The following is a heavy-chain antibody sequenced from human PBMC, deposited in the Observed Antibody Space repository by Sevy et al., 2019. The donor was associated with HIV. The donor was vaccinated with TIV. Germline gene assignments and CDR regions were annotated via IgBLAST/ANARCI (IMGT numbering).Heavy chain of an antibody. CDR1: GFTFDDYA. D-gene: IGHD3-22*01. Sequence: GGSLRLSCAASGFTFDDYAMHWVRQAPGKGLEWVSGISWNSGSIEYADSVKGRFTISRDNAKNSLYLQMNSLRAEDTALYYCAKDTAPHYYDSSGQYYYYYGMDVWGQGTTVTVSS. CDR3: AKDTAPHYYDSSGQYYYYYGMDV. CDR2: ISWNSGSI. J-gene: IGHJ6*02. V-gene: IGHV3-9*01.